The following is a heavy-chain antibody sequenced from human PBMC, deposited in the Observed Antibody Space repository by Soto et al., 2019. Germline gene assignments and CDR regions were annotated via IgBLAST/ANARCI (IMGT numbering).Heavy chain of an antibody. J-gene: IGHJ3*02. CDR2: IIPNFGTA. CDR1: GGTFSSYA. D-gene: IGHD3-22*01. V-gene: IGHV1-69*01. Sequence: QVQLVQSGAEVKKPGSSVKVSCKASGGTFSSYAISWVRQAPGQGLEWMGGIIPNFGTANYAQKFQGRVTITADESRGTAYMELSSLRSEDTAVYYCARDPHYYDSSGYYPGDAFDIWGQGTMVTVSS. CDR3: ARDPHYYDSSGYYPGDAFDI.